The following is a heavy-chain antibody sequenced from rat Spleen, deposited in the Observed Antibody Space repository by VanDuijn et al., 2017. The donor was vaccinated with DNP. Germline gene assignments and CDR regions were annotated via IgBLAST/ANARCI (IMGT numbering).Heavy chain of an antibody. Sequence: EVQLQESGPGLVKPSQSLSLTCSVTGYSITSNYWGWIRKFPGNKMEWVGHISYSGGTSYNPSLKSRISITRDTSKNQFFLHLNSVTTEDMATYYCARWNSGYYAMDAWGQGTSVTVSS. V-gene: IGHV3-1*01. CDR2: ISYSGGT. J-gene: IGHJ4*01. CDR3: ARWNSGYYAMDA. CDR1: GYSITSNY. D-gene: IGHD4-3*01.